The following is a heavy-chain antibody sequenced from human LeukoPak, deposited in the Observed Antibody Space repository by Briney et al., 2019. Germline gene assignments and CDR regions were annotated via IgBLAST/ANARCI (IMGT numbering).Heavy chain of an antibody. D-gene: IGHD3-22*01. CDR3: ARRDHYYDSSGYYYPGGFQH. CDR2: IYPGDSDT. J-gene: IGHJ1*01. Sequence: ASVTISCKGSGYSFTNYWIGWVRQMPGKGLEWMGIIYPGDSDTRYSPSFQGQVTISADKSISTAYLQWSSLKTSDTAMYYCARRDHYYDSSGYYYPGGFQHWGQGTLVTVSS. CDR1: GYSFTNYW. V-gene: IGHV5-51*01.